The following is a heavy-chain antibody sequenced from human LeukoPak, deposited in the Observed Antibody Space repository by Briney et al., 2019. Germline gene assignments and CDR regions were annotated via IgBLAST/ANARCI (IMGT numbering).Heavy chain of an antibody. CDR3: ARDTNYYDSSGYPDY. V-gene: IGHV1-69*05. J-gene: IGHJ4*02. CDR2: IIPIFGTA. CDR1: GGTFSSYA. D-gene: IGHD3-22*01. Sequence: SVKVSCKASGGTFSSYAISWVRQAPGQGLEWMGGIIPIFGTANYAQKLQGRVTMTTDTPTSTAYMELRSLRSDDTAVYYCARDTNYYDSSGYPDYWGQGTLVTVSS.